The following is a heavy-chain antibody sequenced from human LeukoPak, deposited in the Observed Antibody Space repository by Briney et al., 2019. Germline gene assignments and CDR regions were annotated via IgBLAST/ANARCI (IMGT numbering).Heavy chain of an antibody. CDR2: ISSGGSTI. D-gene: IGHD6-13*01. CDR1: GFTFSDYY. V-gene: IGHV3-11*01. Sequence: GGSLRPSCAVSGFTFSDYYMSWIRQAPGKGLEWVSYISSGGSTISHADSVKGRFTISRDNAENSLYLQMNSLRAEDTAVYYCARRAAAGICFDDWGQGTLVTVSS. CDR3: ARRAAAGICFDD. J-gene: IGHJ4*02.